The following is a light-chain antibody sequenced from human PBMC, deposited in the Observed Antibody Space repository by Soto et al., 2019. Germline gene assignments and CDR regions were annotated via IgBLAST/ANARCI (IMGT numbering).Light chain of an antibody. V-gene: IGLV2-14*01. Sequence: QSVLTQPASVSGSPVQSITISCTGIISDGDDYKDVSWYQQHPGKAPKLMIYEVTYRPSGVSNRFSGSKAGNTASLTISGLQAEDEADYYCSSYTSTSTVFGTGSKLTVL. CDR1: ISDGDDYKD. J-gene: IGLJ1*01. CDR3: SSYTSTSTV. CDR2: EVT.